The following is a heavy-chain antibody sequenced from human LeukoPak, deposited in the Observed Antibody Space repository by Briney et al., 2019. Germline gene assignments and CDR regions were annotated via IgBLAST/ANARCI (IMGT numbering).Heavy chain of an antibody. J-gene: IGHJ4*02. CDR1: GFTFSSYW. CDR2: INSDGSST. CDR3: ARKAAGLTFDY. D-gene: IGHD6-13*01. Sequence: GGSLRLSCAASGFTFSSYWMHWVRQAPGKGLVWVSRINSDGSSTNYADSVKGRFTISRGNAENTLYLQMNNLRAEDTAVYYCARKAAGLTFDYWGQGTLVTVSS. V-gene: IGHV3-74*01.